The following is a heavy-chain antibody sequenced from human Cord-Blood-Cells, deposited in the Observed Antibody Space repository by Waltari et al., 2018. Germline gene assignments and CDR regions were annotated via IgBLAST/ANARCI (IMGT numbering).Heavy chain of an antibody. CDR1: GGSISSSSYY. CDR2: IYYSGST. CDR3: AKHVSTTVTKRGAFDI. D-gene: IGHD4-17*01. J-gene: IGHJ3*02. V-gene: IGHV4-39*01. Sequence: QLQLQESGPGLVKPSETLSLTCTVSGGSISSSSYYWGWIRQPPGKGLEWIGSIYYSGSTYYHPSLKSRVTISVDTSKNQFSLKLSSVTAADTAVYYCAKHVSTTVTKRGAFDIWGQGTMVTVSS.